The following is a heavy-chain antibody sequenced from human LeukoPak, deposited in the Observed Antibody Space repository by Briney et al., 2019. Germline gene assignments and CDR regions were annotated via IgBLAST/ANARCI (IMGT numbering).Heavy chain of an antibody. D-gene: IGHD5-18*01. CDR2: ISYDGSNK. V-gene: IGHV3-30*18. J-gene: IGHJ4*02. CDR1: GFTFSSYG. CDR3: AKGFYSYGPAGLVDY. Sequence: GGSLRLSCAASGFTFSSYGMHWVRQAPGKGLEWVAVISYDGSNKYYADSVKGRFTISRDNSKNTLYLQMNSLRAEDTAVYYCAKGFYSYGPAGLVDYWGQGTLVTVSS.